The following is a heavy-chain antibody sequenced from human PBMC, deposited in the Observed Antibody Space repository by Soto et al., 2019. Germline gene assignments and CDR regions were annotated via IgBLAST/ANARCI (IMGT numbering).Heavy chain of an antibody. CDR1: GDSFIGYF. CDR2: ISQVGRA. V-gene: IGHV4-34*01. D-gene: IGHD4-17*01. CDR3: ARGYGYFRQ. J-gene: IGHJ4*02. Sequence: PSETQSLTCYVSGDSFIGYFCHWLRQPPGKGLEWIGEISQVGRARYNPSLETRITISVDTSKTQFSLNLTSVTDADTAVYYCARGYGYFRQWGQGALVTVSS.